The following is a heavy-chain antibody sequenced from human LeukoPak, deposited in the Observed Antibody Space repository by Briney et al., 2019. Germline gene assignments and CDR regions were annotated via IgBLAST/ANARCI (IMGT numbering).Heavy chain of an antibody. CDR3: ARVSWFPGTSYYYMDV. CDR1: GVSISSYY. D-gene: IGHD1-1*01. J-gene: IGHJ6*03. Sequence: PSETLSLTCAVSGVSISSYYWSWIRQHPGKGLEWIGYLSDVGTNDYNPSLKGRVTISRDTSKNQFSLRLSSVTAADAAVYHCARVSWFPGTSYYYMDVWGKGTTVTVSS. CDR2: LSDVGTN. V-gene: IGHV4-59*01.